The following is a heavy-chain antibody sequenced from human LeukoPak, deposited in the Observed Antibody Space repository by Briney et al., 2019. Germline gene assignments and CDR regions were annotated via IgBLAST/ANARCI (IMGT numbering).Heavy chain of an antibody. CDR1: GGTFSSYA. CDR2: INPNSGGT. V-gene: IGHV1-2*06. Sequence: GASVKVSCKASGGTFSSYAISWVRQAPGQGLEWMGRINPNSGGTNYAQKFQGRVTMTRDTSISTAYMELSSLRSEDTAVYYCAREDNTYYDFWSGYYPGYFDYWGQGTLVTVSS. D-gene: IGHD3-3*01. CDR3: AREDNTYYDFWSGYYPGYFDY. J-gene: IGHJ4*02.